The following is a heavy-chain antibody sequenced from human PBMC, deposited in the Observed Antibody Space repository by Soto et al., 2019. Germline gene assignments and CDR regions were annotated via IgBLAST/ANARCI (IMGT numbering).Heavy chain of an antibody. V-gene: IGHV2-70*01. CDR2: IDWAEYK. J-gene: IGHJ4*02. Sequence: SGPTLVNPTQTLTLTCTFSGFSLSTTGMCVSWIRQPPGKALEWLALIDWAEYKYYSTSLKXGLTISKDTSKNQVVLTMTNVEPVDTATYFCSRAVGGFTYGYTDYWGQGTLVPVSS. CDR1: GFSLSTTGMC. D-gene: IGHD5-18*01. CDR3: SRAVGGFTYGYTDY.